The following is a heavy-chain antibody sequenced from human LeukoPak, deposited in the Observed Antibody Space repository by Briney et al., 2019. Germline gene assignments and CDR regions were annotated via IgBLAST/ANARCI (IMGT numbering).Heavy chain of an antibody. CDR1: GASISSDF. V-gene: IGHV4-59*01. CDR3: ARVTGYDWESSYDY. CDR2: FYYSGST. D-gene: IGHD5-12*01. Sequence: SETLSLTCTVSGASISSDFWSWIRQPPGKGLEWIGYFYYSGSTKYNPSLKSRVTISVDTSKNQFSLKLSSVTAADTAVYYCARVTGYDWESSYDYWGQGTLVTVSS. J-gene: IGHJ4*02.